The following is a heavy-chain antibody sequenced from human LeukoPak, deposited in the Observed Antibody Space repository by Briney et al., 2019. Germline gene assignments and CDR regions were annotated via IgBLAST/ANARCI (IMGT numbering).Heavy chain of an antibody. V-gene: IGHV3-74*01. CDR2: INSVGSDT. D-gene: IGHD3-10*01. CDR1: GFTFSSYW. Sequence: GGSLRLSCAASGFTFSSYWMHWVRQAPGKGLVWVSRINSVGSDTGYADSVKGRFTISRDNAKNTVYLEMNSLRAEDTAVFYCARGSHYVSGSFTYWGQGTPVTVSS. CDR3: ARGSHYVSGSFTY. J-gene: IGHJ4*02.